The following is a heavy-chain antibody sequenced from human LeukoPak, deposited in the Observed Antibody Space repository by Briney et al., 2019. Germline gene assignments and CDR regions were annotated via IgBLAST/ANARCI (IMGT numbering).Heavy chain of an antibody. J-gene: IGHJ4*02. CDR2: FNCGGSST. CDR3: ARAVGGSDCHRGYYFDY. D-gene: IGHD1-26*01. V-gene: IGHV3-74*01. Sequence: GGSLTLSCAASELTFSSYWMLWVRQAPGRGRVWVSRFNCGGSSTSYADAVNGRFTISRDNYKTTLYLQMNSLRAEDTAVYYCARAVGGSDCHRGYYFDYWGQGTLVTVSS. CDR1: ELTFSSYW.